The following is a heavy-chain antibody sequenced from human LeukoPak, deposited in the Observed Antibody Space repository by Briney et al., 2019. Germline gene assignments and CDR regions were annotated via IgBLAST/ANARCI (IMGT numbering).Heavy chain of an antibody. CDR1: GYTFTSYD. D-gene: IGHD2-15*01. J-gene: IGHJ3*02. CDR3: AREFCRGGSCHAFDI. CDR2: INPNSGGT. Sequence: ASVKVSCKASGYTFTSYDINWVRQATGQGLEWMGWINPNSGGTNYAQKFQGWVTMTRDTSISTAYMELSRLRSDDTAVYYCAREFCRGGSCHAFDIWGQGTMVTVSS. V-gene: IGHV1-2*04.